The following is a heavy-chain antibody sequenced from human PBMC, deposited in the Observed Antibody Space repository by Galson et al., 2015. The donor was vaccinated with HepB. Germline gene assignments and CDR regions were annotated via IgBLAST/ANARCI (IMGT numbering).Heavy chain of an antibody. D-gene: IGHD3-10*01. J-gene: IGHJ6*02. CDR2: INHSGST. CDR3: ARGAYGSGKPRESGMDV. Sequence: QVQLQESGPGLVKPSETLSLTCAVYGGSFSGYYWSWIRQPPGKGLEWIGEINHSGSTNYNPSLKSRVTISVDTSKNQFSLKLSSVTAADTAVYYCARGAYGSGKPRESGMDVWGQGTTVTVSS. V-gene: IGHV4-34*01. CDR1: GGSFSGYY.